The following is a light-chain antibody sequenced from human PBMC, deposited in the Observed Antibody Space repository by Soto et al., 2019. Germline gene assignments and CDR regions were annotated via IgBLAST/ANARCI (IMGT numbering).Light chain of an antibody. CDR3: QQSYRLNLT. Sequence: DIQMTQSPSSVSAFVGESVTITCHASQRISAFLNWYHQKPGKAPKLLIYSASYLQSGVPSNFSGSGSGTDFTLSIGTLQPEDSGTYFCQQSYRLNLTCGGGTKVDIK. V-gene: IGKV1-39*01. CDR2: SAS. J-gene: IGKJ4*02. CDR1: QRISAF.